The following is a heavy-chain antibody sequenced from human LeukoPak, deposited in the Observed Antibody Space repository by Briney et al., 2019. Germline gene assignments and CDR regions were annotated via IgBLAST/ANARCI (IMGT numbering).Heavy chain of an antibody. D-gene: IGHD2-15*01. Sequence: GGSLRLSCAASGFTFSSYAMSWVRQAPGKGLEWVSAISGSGGSTYYADSVKGRFTISRDNSKNTLYLQMNSLRFEDTAVYFCVRESCSGGSCTYDPFDIWGHGTMVTVST. CDR2: ISGSGGST. CDR3: VRESCSGGSCTYDPFDI. CDR1: GFTFSSYA. J-gene: IGHJ3*02. V-gene: IGHV3-23*01.